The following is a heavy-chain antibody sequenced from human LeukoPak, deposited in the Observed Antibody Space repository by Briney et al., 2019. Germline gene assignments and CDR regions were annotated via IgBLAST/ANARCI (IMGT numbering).Heavy chain of an antibody. D-gene: IGHD3-16*02. J-gene: IGHJ4*02. CDR2: IYHSGST. CDR3: ARGLYRFGDY. CDR1: GGSISSGGYS. V-gene: IGHV4-30-2*01. Sequence: PSETLSLTCAVSGGSISSGGYSWSWIRQPPGKGLEWIGYIYHSGSTYYNPSLKSRVTISVDRSKNQFSLKLSSVTAADTAVYYWARGLYRFGDYLGQGTLVTVSS.